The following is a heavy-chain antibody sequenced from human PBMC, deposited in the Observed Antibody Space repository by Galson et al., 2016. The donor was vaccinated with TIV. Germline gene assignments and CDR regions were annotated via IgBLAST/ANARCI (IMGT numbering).Heavy chain of an antibody. CDR2: ISPSGSRT. CDR3: AGGGTDYGGSGYLDY. D-gene: IGHD4-23*01. V-gene: IGHV1-46*01. J-gene: IGHJ4*02. CDR1: TYTSTNYY. Sequence: SCKASTYTSTNYYMHWVRQAPGQGLKWMGIISPSGSRTTFAPNFQGRLTMTRDTSTSTVYMDLSSLKSEDTAVYYCAGGGTDYGGSGYLDYWGQGTLVTVSS.